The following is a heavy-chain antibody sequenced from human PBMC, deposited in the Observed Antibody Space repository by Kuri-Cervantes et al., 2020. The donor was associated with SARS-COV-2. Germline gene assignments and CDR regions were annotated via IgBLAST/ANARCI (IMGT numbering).Heavy chain of an antibody. CDR1: GLTFSSCG. CDR3: ARFKGDWFDP. V-gene: IGHV1-3*01. CDR2: INAGNGNT. Sequence: GESLKISCAASGLTFSSCGMHWVRQAPGQRLEWMGWINAGNGNTKYSQKFQGRVTITRDTSASTAYMELSSLRPEDTAVYYCARFKGDWFDPWGQGTLVTVSS. J-gene: IGHJ5*02.